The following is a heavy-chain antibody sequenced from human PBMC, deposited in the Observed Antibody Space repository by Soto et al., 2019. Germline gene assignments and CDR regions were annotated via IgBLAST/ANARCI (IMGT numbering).Heavy chain of an antibody. CDR3: ARLVYDTRLNYMYFDF. CDR1: GVSISSGNW. J-gene: IGHJ4*02. D-gene: IGHD3-10*01. Sequence: SETLSLTCAVSGVSISSGNWWTWVRQSPQRGLEYIGEIFHDGTANYYPSFERRVAISVGTSKNQFSLKLTSVTAADTAIYFCARLVYDTRLNYMYFDFWGQGTLVTVSS. V-gene: IGHV4-4*02. CDR2: IFHDGTA.